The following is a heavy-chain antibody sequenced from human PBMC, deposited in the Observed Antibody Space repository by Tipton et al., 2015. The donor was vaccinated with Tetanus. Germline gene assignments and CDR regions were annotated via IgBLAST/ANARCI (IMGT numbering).Heavy chain of an antibody. V-gene: IGHV4-34*01. D-gene: IGHD6-6*01. J-gene: IGHJ6*02. CDR1: GGSFSGYY. Sequence: TLSLTCAVYGGSFSGYYWSWIRQPPGTGLEWIGEINHSGSTNYNPSLKSRVTISVDTSKNQFSLKRSSVTAADTAVYYCVRDRIAARGMDVWGQGTTVPVSS. CDR3: VRDRIAARGMDV. CDR2: INHSGST.